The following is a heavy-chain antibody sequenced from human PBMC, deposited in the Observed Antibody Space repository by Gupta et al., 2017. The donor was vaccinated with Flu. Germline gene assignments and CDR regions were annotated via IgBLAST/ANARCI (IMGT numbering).Heavy chain of an antibody. CDR3: TRERPPLERFDF. CDR1: GVYA. J-gene: IGHJ4*02. Sequence: GVYALSWVRQATGKGLEWVGFIRSKAYGGTAVYAASVKGRFTISRDDSQSVAYLQINSLKIEDTAVDVGTRERPPLERFDFWGQGTRGTVSS. CDR2: IRSKAYGGTA. D-gene: IGHD1-1*01. V-gene: IGHV3-49*04.